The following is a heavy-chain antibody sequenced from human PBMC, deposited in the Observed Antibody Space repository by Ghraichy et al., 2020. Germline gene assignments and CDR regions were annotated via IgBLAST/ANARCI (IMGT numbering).Heavy chain of an antibody. V-gene: IGHV4-39*01. CDR1: GGSISSSSYY. Sequence: SETLSLTCTVSGGSISSSSYYWGWIRQPPGKGLEWIGSIYYSGSTYYNPSLKSRVTISVDTSKNRFSLKLSSVTAADTAVYYCARRVENTPWANRNWFDPWGQGTLVPVCS. J-gene: IGHJ5*02. D-gene: IGHD3-3*01. CDR2: IYYSGST. CDR3: ARRVENTPWANRNWFDP.